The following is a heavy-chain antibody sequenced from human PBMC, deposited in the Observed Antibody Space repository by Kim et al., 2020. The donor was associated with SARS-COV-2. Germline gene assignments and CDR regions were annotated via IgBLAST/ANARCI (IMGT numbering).Heavy chain of an antibody. CDR3: AKVNNWNYRGLDY. CDR2: IRAGGGST. V-gene: IGHV3-23*01. Sequence: GGSLRLSCAVSAFTFSSFAMSWVRQAPGKGLEWVSTIRAGGGSTYYTDSVEGRFTISRDNSKKMLYLQLNSLRGEDTAVYYFAKVNNWNYRGLDYWGQGT. J-gene: IGHJ4*02. D-gene: IGHD1-1*01. CDR1: AFTFSSFA.